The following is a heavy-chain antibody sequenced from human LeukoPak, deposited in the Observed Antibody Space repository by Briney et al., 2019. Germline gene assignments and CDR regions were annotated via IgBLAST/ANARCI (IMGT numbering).Heavy chain of an antibody. Sequence: GGSLRLSCAASGFTASSKYMTWVRQAPGKGLEWVSVINSAGNTYYADSVKGRFTISRDNSKNTVYLQMNSLRAEDTAVYYCARDDSTKPSDYWGQGTLVTVSS. V-gene: IGHV3-53*01. D-gene: IGHD2-8*01. CDR2: INSAGNT. J-gene: IGHJ4*02. CDR1: GFTASSKY. CDR3: ARDDSTKPSDY.